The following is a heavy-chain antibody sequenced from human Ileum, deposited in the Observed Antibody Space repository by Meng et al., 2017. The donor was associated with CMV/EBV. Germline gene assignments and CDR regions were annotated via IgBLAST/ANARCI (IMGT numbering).Heavy chain of an antibody. CDR3: VREGLGYCSTSCYGMDV. Sequence: ASVKVSCKASGYTFTSYYMHWVRQAPGQGLEWMGIINPSGGSTSYAQKFQGRVTMTRDTSTSTVYMELSSLRSEDTTEYYCVREGLGYCSTSCYGMDVWGQGTTVTVSS. J-gene: IGHJ6*02. CDR2: INPSGGST. V-gene: IGHV1-46*01. CDR1: GYTFTSYY. D-gene: IGHD2-2*01.